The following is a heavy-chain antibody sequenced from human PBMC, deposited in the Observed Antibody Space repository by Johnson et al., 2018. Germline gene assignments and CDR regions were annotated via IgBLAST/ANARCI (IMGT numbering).Heavy chain of an antibody. CDR3: AKQTLANYYMDV. CDR1: GFIFSNYG. Sequence: QVQLVQSGGGVVQPGRSLRLSCAASGFIFSNYGMHWVRQAPGKGLEWVAVISYDGSKKYSADSVKGRFTISRVNSKNTLYLQMNSLRAEDTAVYYCAKQTLANYYMDVWGKGTTVTVSS. CDR2: ISYDGSKK. V-gene: IGHV3-30*18. J-gene: IGHJ6*03. D-gene: IGHD5-12*01.